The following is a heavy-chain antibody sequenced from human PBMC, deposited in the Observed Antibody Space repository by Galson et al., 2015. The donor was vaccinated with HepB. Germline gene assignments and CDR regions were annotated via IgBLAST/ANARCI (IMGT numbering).Heavy chain of an antibody. Sequence: PALVKPTQTLTLTCTFSGFSLSTSGVGVGWIRQPPGRALEWLALIYWDDDKRYSPSLKSRLTITKDTSENQVVLTMTNMDPVDTATYYCVHSVPNVVTTTPFDSWGQGTLVTVSS. J-gene: IGHJ4*02. D-gene: IGHD2-21*02. CDR3: VHSVPNVVTTTPFDS. CDR1: GFSLSTSGVG. V-gene: IGHV2-5*02. CDR2: IYWDDDK.